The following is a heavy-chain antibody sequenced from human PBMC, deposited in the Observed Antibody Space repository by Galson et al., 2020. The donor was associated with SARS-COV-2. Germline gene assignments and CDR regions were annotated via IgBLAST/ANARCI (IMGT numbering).Heavy chain of an antibody. CDR1: GGSISSGGYY. Sequence: SETLSLTCTVSGGSISSGGYYWSWIRQHPGKGLEWIGYIYYSGSTYYNPSLKSRVTISVDRSKNQFSLELSSVTAADTAVYYCARNYGSGSRAPFDYWGQGTLVTGSS. J-gene: IGHJ4*02. CDR3: ARNYGSGSRAPFDY. D-gene: IGHD3-10*01. V-gene: IGHV4-31*03. CDR2: IYYSGST.